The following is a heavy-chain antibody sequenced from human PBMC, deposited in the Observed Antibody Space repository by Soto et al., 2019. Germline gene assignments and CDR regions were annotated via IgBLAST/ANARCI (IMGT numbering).Heavy chain of an antibody. Sequence: GASVKVSCKASGGTFSSYTISWVRQAPGQGLEWMGRIIPILGIANYAQKFQGRVTITADKSTSTAYMELSSLRSEDTAVYYCARILLSYDFWSGYDTAEPDYFDYWGQGTLVTVAS. CDR3: ARILLSYDFWSGYDTAEPDYFDY. CDR1: GGTFSSYT. J-gene: IGHJ4*02. D-gene: IGHD3-3*01. CDR2: IIPILGIA. V-gene: IGHV1-69*02.